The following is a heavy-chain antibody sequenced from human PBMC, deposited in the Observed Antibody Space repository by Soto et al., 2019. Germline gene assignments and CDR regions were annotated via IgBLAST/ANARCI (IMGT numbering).Heavy chain of an antibody. CDR1: GGSVSSGSYY. CDR3: ERDPTQQLWDGGMDV. CDR2: IYYSGST. V-gene: IGHV4-61*01. D-gene: IGHD6-13*01. J-gene: IGHJ6*02. Sequence: SETLSLTCTVSGGSVSSGSYYWSWIRQPPGKGLEWIGYIYYSGSTNYNPSLKSRVTISVDTSKNQFSLKLSSVTAADTAVYYCERDPTQQLWDGGMDVWGQGTTVTVSS.